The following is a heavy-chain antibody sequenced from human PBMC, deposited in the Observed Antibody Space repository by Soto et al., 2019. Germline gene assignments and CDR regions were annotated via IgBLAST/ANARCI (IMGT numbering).Heavy chain of an antibody. CDR2: IWYDGSNK. CDR3: ARVSASGWYLADY. Sequence: QAQLVESGGGVVQPGRSLRLSCAASGFTFSNSGMHWVRQAPGKGLEWVAVIWYDGSNKYYADSVKGRFTISRDNSKNTLYLKMNRLRAEDTAVYYCARVSASGWYLADYWGQGTLVTVSS. J-gene: IGHJ4*02. CDR1: GFTFSNSG. V-gene: IGHV3-33*01. D-gene: IGHD6-19*01.